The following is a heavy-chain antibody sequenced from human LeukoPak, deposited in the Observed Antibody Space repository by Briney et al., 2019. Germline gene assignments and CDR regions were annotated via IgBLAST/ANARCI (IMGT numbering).Heavy chain of an antibody. D-gene: IGHD6-25*01. J-gene: IGHJ5*02. V-gene: IGHV4-34*01. CDR1: GGSFSGYY. CDR2: INHSGST. Sequence: SETLSLTCAVYGGSFSGYYWSWIRQPPGRGLEWIGEINHSGSTNYNPSLKSRVTISVDTSKNQFSLKLSSVTAADTAVYSCAREGGDPRWLDPWGQGTLVTVSS. CDR3: AREGGDPRWLDP.